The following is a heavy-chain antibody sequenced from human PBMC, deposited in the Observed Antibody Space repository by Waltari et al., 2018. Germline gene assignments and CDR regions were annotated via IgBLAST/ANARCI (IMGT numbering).Heavy chain of an antibody. Sequence: EVQLVESGGGLVQPGGSLRLSCAASGFTFSSYEMNWVRQAPGKGLEWVSYISSSGSTIYYADYVKGRFTISRDNAKNSLYLQMNSLRAEDTAVYYCVTTSYYYDSSGYYSDYYFDYWGQGTLVTVSS. D-gene: IGHD3-22*01. J-gene: IGHJ4*02. CDR3: VTTSYYYDSSGYYSDYYFDY. CDR1: GFTFSSYE. V-gene: IGHV3-48*03. CDR2: ISSSGSTI.